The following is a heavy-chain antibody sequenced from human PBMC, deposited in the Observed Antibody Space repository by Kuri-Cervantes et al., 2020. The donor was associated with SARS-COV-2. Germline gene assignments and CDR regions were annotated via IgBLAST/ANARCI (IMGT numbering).Heavy chain of an antibody. CDR2: ISSSSSYT. J-gene: IGHJ3*02. CDR3: ARDAARAAFDI. V-gene: IGHV3-11*05. Sequence: GGSLRLSCAASGFTFSSYWMSWVRQAPGKGLEWVSYISSSSSYTNYADSVKGRFTISRDNAKNSLYLQMNSLRAEDTAVYYCARDAARAAFDIWGQGTMVTVSS. CDR1: GFTFSSYW. D-gene: IGHD6-25*01.